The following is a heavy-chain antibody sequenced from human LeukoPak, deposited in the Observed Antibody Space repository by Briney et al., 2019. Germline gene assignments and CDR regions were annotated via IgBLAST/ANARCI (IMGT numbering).Heavy chain of an antibody. CDR2: IRYDGSNK. Sequence: GGSLRLSCSASGFTFSSYDMHWVRQAPGKGLEWVAFIRYDGSNKYYADSVKGRFTISRDNSKNTLYLQMNSLRAEDTAVYYCARNSKPYGSGKRSWFDPWGQGTLVTVSS. CDR1: GFTFSSYD. CDR3: ARNSKPYGSGKRSWFDP. D-gene: IGHD3-10*01. J-gene: IGHJ5*02. V-gene: IGHV3-30*02.